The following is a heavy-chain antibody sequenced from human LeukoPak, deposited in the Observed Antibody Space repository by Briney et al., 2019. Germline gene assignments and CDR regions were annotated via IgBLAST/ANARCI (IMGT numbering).Heavy chain of an antibody. V-gene: IGHV3-9*01. CDR2: ISWNSGSI. CDR3: AKEAEYSSSSRPWFDP. Sequence: PGGSLRLSCAASGFTFDDYAMHWVRQAPGKGLEWVSGISWNSGSIGYADSVKGRFTISKDNAKNSLYLQMNSLRAEDAALYYCAKEAEYSSSSRPWFDPWGQGTLVTVSS. CDR1: GFTFDDYA. D-gene: IGHD6-6*01. J-gene: IGHJ5*02.